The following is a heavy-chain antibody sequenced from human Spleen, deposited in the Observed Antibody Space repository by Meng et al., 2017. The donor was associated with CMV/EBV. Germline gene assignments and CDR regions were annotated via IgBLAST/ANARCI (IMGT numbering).Heavy chain of an antibody. CDR1: GSISSGGYY. V-gene: IGHV4-31*02. J-gene: IGHJ4*02. CDR3: ARVIRGGGSSSAVDY. D-gene: IGHD6-6*01. CDR2: IYYSGST. Sequence: GSISSGGYYWSWIRRHPGKGLDWIGYIYYSGSTNYNPSLKSRVTISVDTSKNQFSLKLSSVTAADTAVYYCARVIRGGGSSSAVDYWGQGTLVTVSS.